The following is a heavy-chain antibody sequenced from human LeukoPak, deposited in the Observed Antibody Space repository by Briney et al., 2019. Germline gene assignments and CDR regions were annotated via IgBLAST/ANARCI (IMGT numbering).Heavy chain of an antibody. Sequence: SETLSLTYTVSGGCISSYYWSWIRQPAGKGLEWIGRIYTSGSTNYNPSLKSRVTIAVDTSKNQFSLKLSSVTAADTAVYYCARGHSSGYYYPSNWFDPWGQGTLVTVSS. J-gene: IGHJ5*02. CDR3: ARGHSSGYYYPSNWFDP. D-gene: IGHD3-22*01. CDR2: IYTSGST. CDR1: GGCISSYY. V-gene: IGHV4-4*07.